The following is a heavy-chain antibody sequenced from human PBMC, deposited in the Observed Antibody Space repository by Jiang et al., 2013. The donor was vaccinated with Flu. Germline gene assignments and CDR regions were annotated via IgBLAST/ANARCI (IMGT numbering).Heavy chain of an antibody. CDR1: GGSISSGDLL. Sequence: TCAVSGGSISSGDLLLGLEFRQPPGKGLEYIGYIYHSGSAYYSPSLESRVTISVDTSKNQFSLKVRSVTAADTAVYYCARGTDYDVLTGASYLFDYWGQGLLVTVSS. J-gene: IGHJ4*02. D-gene: IGHD3-9*01. CDR2: IYHSGSA. CDR3: ARGTDYDVLTGASYLFDY. V-gene: IGHV4-30-4*08.